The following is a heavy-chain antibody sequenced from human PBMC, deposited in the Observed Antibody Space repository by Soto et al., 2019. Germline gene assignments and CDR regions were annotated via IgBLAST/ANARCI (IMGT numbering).Heavy chain of an antibody. CDR3: AKDGPGHCSGGSCRTGAFDI. CDR2: ISGSGGST. CDR1: GFTFSSYA. Sequence: EVQLLESGGGLVQPGGSLRLSCAASGFTFSSYAMSWVRQAPGKGLEWVSAISGSGGSTYYADSVKGRFTISRDNSKNTLYLQMNSLRAEDTAVYYCAKDGPGHCSGGSCRTGAFDIWGQGTMVTVSS. V-gene: IGHV3-23*01. J-gene: IGHJ3*02. D-gene: IGHD2-15*01.